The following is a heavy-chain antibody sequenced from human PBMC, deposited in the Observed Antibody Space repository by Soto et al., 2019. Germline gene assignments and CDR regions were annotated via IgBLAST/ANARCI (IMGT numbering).Heavy chain of an antibody. CDR1: GESFSGYI. J-gene: IGHJ4*02. Sequence: PSETLSLTCGVYGESFSGYIWTWIRQTPGKGLQWIGQINHSGSAYYNPSLKSRVTISVHTSNSQFSLELSSVTAADTAVYYCARGLITGSHYSGGWYYFDSWGQGTQVTVSS. CDR3: ARGLITGSHYSGGWYYFDS. D-gene: IGHD6-19*01. CDR2: INHSGSA. V-gene: IGHV4-34*01.